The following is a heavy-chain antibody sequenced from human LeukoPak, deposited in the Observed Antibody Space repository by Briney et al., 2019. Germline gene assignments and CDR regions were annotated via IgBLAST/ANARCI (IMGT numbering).Heavy chain of an antibody. CDR2: IIPIFGTA. CDR1: GGTFSSYA. V-gene: IGHV1-69*13. CDR3: ARKRLGYCSGGSCPLDY. Sequence: ASVKVSCKASGGTFSSYAISWARQAPGQGLDWMGGIIPIFGTANYAQKFQGRVTITADESTSTTYMELSSLRSEETAVYYCARKRLGYCSGGSCPLDYWGQGTLVTVSS. J-gene: IGHJ4*02. D-gene: IGHD2-15*01.